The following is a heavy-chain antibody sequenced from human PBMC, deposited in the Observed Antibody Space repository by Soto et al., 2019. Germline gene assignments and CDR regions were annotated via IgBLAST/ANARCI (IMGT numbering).Heavy chain of an antibody. V-gene: IGHV4-4*02. Sequence: SETLSLTCAVSGGSISSSNWWSWVRQPPGKGLEWIGEIYHSGSTNYNPSLKSRVTISVDKSKNQFPLKLSSVTAADTAVYYCARARITMIGYFDYWGQGTLVTVSS. CDR1: GGSISSSNW. CDR3: ARARITMIGYFDY. J-gene: IGHJ4*02. D-gene: IGHD3-10*02. CDR2: IYHSGST.